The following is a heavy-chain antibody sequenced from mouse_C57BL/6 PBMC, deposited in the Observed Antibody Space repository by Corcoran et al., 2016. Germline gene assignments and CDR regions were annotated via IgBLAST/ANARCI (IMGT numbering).Heavy chain of an antibody. D-gene: IGHD1-1*01. CDR1: GYTFTDYY. Sequence: EVQLQQSGPELVKPGASVKISCKASGYTFTDYYMNWVKQSHGKSLEWIGDINPNNGGTSYNQKFKGKATLTVDKSSSTAYMELRSLTSEDSVVYYCASHYYGSSYVPDYWGQGTTLTVSS. J-gene: IGHJ2*01. V-gene: IGHV1-26*01. CDR3: ASHYYGSSYVPDY. CDR2: INPNNGGT.